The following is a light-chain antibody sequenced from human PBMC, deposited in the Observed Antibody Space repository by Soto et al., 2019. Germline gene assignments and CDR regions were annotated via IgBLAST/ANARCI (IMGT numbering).Light chain of an antibody. CDR1: QPVAKNY. V-gene: IGKV3-20*01. Sequence: DIVLTQSPGTLSLSPGERATLSCRASQPVAKNYLAWYQQQPGQAPRLLIFGASRRATDIPERFSGSGSGTDFTLTINRLEPEDFAVYYCQQYASAPLTFGGGTKVEIK. CDR2: GAS. J-gene: IGKJ4*01. CDR3: QQYASAPLT.